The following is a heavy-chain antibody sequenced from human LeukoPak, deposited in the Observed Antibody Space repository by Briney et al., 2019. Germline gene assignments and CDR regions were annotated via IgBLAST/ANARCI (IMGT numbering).Heavy chain of an antibody. CDR3: AREAGGSSH. V-gene: IGHV3-7*01. CDR2: IKQDGSEK. CDR1: GFTFSSYW. J-gene: IGHJ4*02. D-gene: IGHD2-2*01. Sequence: PGGSLRLSCGASGFTFSSYWMSWARQAPGKGLEWVANIKQDGSEKYYVDSAKGRFTISRDNAKNSLYLQMNSLRAEDTAVYYCAREAGGSSHWGQGTLVTVSS.